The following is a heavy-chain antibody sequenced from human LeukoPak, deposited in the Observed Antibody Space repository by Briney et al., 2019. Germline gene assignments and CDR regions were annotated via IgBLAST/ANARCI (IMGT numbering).Heavy chain of an antibody. CDR3: AKAPSLYSYGNRVDY. CDR2: ISGSGGST. Sequence: PGGSLRLSCAASGFTFSSYAMSWVRQAPGKGLEWVSAISGSGGSTYYADSVKGRFTISRGNSKNTLYLQMNSLRAEDTAVYYCAKAPSLYSYGNRVDYWGQGTLVTVSS. J-gene: IGHJ4*02. V-gene: IGHV3-23*01. D-gene: IGHD5-18*01. CDR1: GFTFSSYA.